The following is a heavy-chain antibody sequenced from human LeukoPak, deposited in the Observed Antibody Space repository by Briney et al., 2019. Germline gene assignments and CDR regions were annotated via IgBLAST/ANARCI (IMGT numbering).Heavy chain of an antibody. CDR2: ISWDGGST. J-gene: IGHJ4*02. CDR1: GFTFDDYT. D-gene: IGHD5-24*01. CDR3: AKDMGWLQPFDY. Sequence: GGSLRLSCAASGFTFDDYTMHWVRQAPGKGLEWVSLISWDGGSTYYADSVKGRFTISRDNSKNSLYLQMNSLRTEDTALYYCAKDMGWLQPFDYWGQGTLVTVSS. V-gene: IGHV3-43*01.